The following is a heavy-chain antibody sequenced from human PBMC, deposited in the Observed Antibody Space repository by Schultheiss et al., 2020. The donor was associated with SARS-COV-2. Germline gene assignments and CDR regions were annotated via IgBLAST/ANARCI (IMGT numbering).Heavy chain of an antibody. V-gene: IGHV4-34*09. J-gene: IGHJ6*03. CDR2: INHSGST. CDR3: ARASGGLYYMDV. Sequence: SETLSLTCAVYGGSFSGYYWSWIRQPPGKGLEWIGEINHSGSTNYNPSLKSLVTISVDTSKNQFSLKLSSVTAADTAVYYCARASGGLYYMDVWGKGTTVTVSS. D-gene: IGHD2-8*02. CDR1: GGSFSGYY.